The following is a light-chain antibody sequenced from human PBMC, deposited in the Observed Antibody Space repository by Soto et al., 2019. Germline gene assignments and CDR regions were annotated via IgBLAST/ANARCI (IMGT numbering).Light chain of an antibody. V-gene: IGKV2-30*01. CDR2: KVS. CDR1: QSLVNSDGNTY. Sequence: DVVMTLSPLSLPVTLGQPASISCRSSQSLVNSDGNTYLNWFQQRPGQSPRRLIYKVSNRDSGVPDRFSGSGSGTDFTLKISRVEAEDVGVYYCMQGTHWPRTFGQGTKVEV. J-gene: IGKJ1*01. CDR3: MQGTHWPRT.